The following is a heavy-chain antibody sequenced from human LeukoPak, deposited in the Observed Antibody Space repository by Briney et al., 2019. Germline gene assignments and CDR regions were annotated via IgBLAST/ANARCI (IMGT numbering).Heavy chain of an antibody. CDR2: IWYDGSNK. D-gene: IGHD6-13*01. CDR1: GFTFSSYG. CDR3: ARDPISDSSSWHTPWFDP. V-gene: IGHV3-33*01. J-gene: IGHJ5*02. Sequence: PGRSLRLSCAASGFTFSSYGMHWVRQAPGKGLEWVAVIWYDGSNKYYADSVKGRFTISRDNSKNTLYLQMNSLRAEDTAVYYCARDPISDSSSWHTPWFDPWGQGTLVTVSS.